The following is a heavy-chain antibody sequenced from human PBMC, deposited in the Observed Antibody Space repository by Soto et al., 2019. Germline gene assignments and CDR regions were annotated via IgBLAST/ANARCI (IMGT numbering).Heavy chain of an antibody. CDR2: ISGSGGST. D-gene: IGHD6-19*01. CDR1: GFTFSSYA. V-gene: IGHV3-23*01. CDR3: AKDLRWWSSGPQGDWFDP. Sequence: LRLSCAASGFTFSSYAMSWVRQAPGKGLEWVSAISGSGGSTYYADSVKGRFTISRDNSKNTLYLQMNSLRAEDTAVYYCAKDLRWWSSGPQGDWFDPWGQGTLVTVSS. J-gene: IGHJ5*02.